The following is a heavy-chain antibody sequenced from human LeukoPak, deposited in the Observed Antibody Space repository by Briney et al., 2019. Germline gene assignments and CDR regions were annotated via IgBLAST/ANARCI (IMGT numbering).Heavy chain of an antibody. CDR3: ARPLDTTFFNAFDI. Sequence: SETLSLTCSVSGGSISSSSYHWGWIRQTPGKGLEWIGSILYGGTTYYNPSLKSRLTISVDTSKNQFSLKLTSVTAADTAVYYCARPLDTTFFNAFDIWGQGTMVTVSS. CDR1: GGSISSSSYH. D-gene: IGHD2/OR15-2a*01. V-gene: IGHV4-39*01. J-gene: IGHJ3*02. CDR2: ILYGGTT.